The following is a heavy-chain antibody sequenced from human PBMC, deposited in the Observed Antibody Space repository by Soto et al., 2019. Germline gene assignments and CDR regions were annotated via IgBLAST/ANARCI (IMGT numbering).Heavy chain of an antibody. CDR1: GGSISSYY. CDR2: IYYSGST. CDR3: ATASRRGLLGDYFDY. V-gene: IGHV4-59*01. D-gene: IGHD3-16*01. Sequence: QVQLQESGPGLVKPSETLSLTCTVSGGSISSYYWTWIRQPPGKGLEWIGHIYYSGSTNYNPSLKSRVTMSVEKSKNQFSLKLSSVTAADTAVYYCATASRRGLLGDYFDYWGQGTLVTVSS. J-gene: IGHJ4*02.